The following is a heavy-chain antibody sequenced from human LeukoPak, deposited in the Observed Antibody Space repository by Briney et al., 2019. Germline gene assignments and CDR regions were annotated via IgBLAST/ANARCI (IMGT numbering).Heavy chain of an antibody. CDR1: GFTFDDYA. J-gene: IGHJ4*02. CDR3: AKAMFPIAVAGGFDY. D-gene: IGHD6-19*01. CDR2: ISWNSGSI. Sequence: LSGGSLRLSCAASGFTFDDYAMHWVRQAPGKGLEWVSGISWNSGSIGYADSVKGRFTISRDNAKNSLYLQMNSLRAEDTALYYCAKAMFPIAVAGGFDYWGQGALVTVSS. V-gene: IGHV3-9*01.